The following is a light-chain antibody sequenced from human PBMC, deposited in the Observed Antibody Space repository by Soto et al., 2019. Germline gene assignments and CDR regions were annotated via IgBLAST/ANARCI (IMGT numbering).Light chain of an antibody. CDR3: QQSYRLPPWT. Sequence: DIQMTQSPSSLSASVGDRVTITCRAGQRISTSLNWYQQKPGKAPKVLIYAASSLQSGVPSRFSGSGSGTDFTLTISSLQPEDFATYYCQQSYRLPPWTFGQGTKVEIK. J-gene: IGKJ1*01. CDR1: QRISTS. V-gene: IGKV1-39*01. CDR2: AAS.